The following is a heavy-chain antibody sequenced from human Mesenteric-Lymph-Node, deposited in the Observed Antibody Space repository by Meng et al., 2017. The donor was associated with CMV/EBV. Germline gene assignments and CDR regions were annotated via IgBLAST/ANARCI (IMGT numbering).Heavy chain of an antibody. V-gene: IGHV3-23*01. J-gene: IGHJ4*02. Sequence: GGSLRLSCAASGFTFSNYAMSWVRQAPGKGLEWVSAISGSGGNTYYTDSVKGRFTISRDNSQNTLYLQMNSLRAEDTAVYHCAKEMSTAAAGTVGFDYWGQGTLVTVSS. D-gene: IGHD6-13*01. CDR1: GFTFSNYA. CDR3: AKEMSTAAAGTVGFDY. CDR2: ISGSGGNT.